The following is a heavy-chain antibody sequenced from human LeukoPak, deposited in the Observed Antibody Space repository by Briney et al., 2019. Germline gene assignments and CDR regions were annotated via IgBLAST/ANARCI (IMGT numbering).Heavy chain of an antibody. J-gene: IGHJ4*02. V-gene: IGHV3-23*01. D-gene: IGHD5-18*01. Sequence: GGSLRLSCAASGFTFSSYAMSWVRQAPGKGLEWVSAISGSGGSTYYADSVKGRFTISRDNSKNMLYLQMNSLRAEDTAVYYCAKDWGYSYGYSYYFDYWGQGTLVTVSS. CDR2: ISGSGGST. CDR1: GFTFSSYA. CDR3: AKDWGYSYGYSYYFDY.